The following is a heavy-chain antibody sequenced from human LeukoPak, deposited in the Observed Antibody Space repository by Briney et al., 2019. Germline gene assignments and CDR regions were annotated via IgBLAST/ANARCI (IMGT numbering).Heavy chain of an antibody. Sequence: SGGPLRLSCAASGFTFSDYYMSWIRQAPGKGRVCLSYISTSRSYTNYADSVKGRFTISRDNEKTSRYLRMSSLRVEDTAVYYCARDRWGATTAEYFQHWGQGTLVTVSS. V-gene: IGHV3-11*06. CDR1: GFTFSDYY. J-gene: IGHJ1*01. D-gene: IGHD1-26*01. CDR2: ISTSRSYT. CDR3: ARDRWGATTAEYFQH.